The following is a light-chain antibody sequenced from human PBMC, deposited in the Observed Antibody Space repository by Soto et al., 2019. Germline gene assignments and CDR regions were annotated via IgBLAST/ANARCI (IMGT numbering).Light chain of an antibody. J-gene: IGKJ5*01. CDR3: QQRSDWLPIT. CDR2: DVS. Sequence: EIVLTQSPGTLSLSSGERASLXXRSSQSVSESLAWYQQKPGQATRLXXYDVSYRATGIPVRFSGSGSGTDFTLTISSLEPEDFAVYYCQQRSDWLPITFGQGTRLEIK. CDR1: QSVSES. V-gene: IGKV3-11*01.